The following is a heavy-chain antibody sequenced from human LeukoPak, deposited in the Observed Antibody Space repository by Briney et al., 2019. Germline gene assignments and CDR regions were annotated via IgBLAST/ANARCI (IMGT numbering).Heavy chain of an antibody. CDR1: GFTFSSYW. CDR3: ARERRWLQPVANFDY. D-gene: IGHD5-24*01. V-gene: IGHV3-7*01. CDR2: IKQDGSEK. J-gene: IGHJ4*02. Sequence: PGGSLRLSCAASGFTFSSYWMSWVRQAPGKGLEWVANIKQDGSEKYYVDSVKGRFTISRDNAKNSLYLQMNSLRAEDTAVYYCARERRWLQPVANFDYWGQGTLVTVSS.